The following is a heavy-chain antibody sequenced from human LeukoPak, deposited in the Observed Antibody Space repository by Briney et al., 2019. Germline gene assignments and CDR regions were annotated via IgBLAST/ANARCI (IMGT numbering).Heavy chain of an antibody. CDR2: IIPILGIA. J-gene: IGHJ4*02. V-gene: IGHV1-69*04. CDR3: ARAYYYDSSGYMYYFDY. CDR1: GGTFSSYA. D-gene: IGHD3-22*01. Sequence: SVKVSCKASGGTFSSYAISWVRQAPGQGLEWMGRIIPILGIANYAQKFQGRVTITADKSTSTAYMELSSLRSEDTAVYYCARAYYYDSSGYMYYFDYWGQGTLVTVSS.